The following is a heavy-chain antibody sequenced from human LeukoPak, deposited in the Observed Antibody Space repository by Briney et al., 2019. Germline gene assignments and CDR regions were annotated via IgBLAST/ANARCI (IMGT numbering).Heavy chain of an antibody. D-gene: IGHD5-18*01. CDR3: ARARGYSYGYSDY. Sequence: ASVKVSCKASGYIFTNYDINWVRQATGQGLEWMGWMNPNSGNTGFAQRFQGRVTMTRNTSKSTAYMELSSLTSEDWAVYYCARARGYSYGYSDYWGQGALVTVSS. V-gene: IGHV1-8*01. J-gene: IGHJ4*02. CDR1: GYIFTNYD. CDR2: MNPNSGNT.